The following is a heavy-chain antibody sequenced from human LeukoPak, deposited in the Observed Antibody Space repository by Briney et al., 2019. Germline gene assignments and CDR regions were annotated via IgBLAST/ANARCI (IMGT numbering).Heavy chain of an antibody. D-gene: IGHD6-13*01. J-gene: IGHJ5*01. Sequence: GGSLRLSCAASGFTFSSYGMHWLRQAPGKGLEWVAVISYDGSNKYYADSLRGRFTISRDNSKNTLYLQMNSLRAEDTAMYYCAKQQQLGTNWFDSWGQGTLVTVSS. CDR3: AKQQQLGTNWFDS. CDR2: ISYDGSNK. V-gene: IGHV3-30*18. CDR1: GFTFSSYG.